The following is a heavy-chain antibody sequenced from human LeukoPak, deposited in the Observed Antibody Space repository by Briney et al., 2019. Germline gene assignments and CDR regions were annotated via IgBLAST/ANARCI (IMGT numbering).Heavy chain of an antibody. D-gene: IGHD3-3*01. V-gene: IGHV1-2*02. Sequence: ASVKVSCKASGYTFTGYYMHWVRQAPGQGLEWMGWINPNSGGTNYAQKFQGRVTMTRDTSISTAYMELSRLRSDDTAVYYCARPTTPILRFLEWLSYDYYYMDVWGKGTTVTVSS. CDR1: GYTFTGYY. CDR3: ARPTTPILRFLEWLSYDYYYMDV. J-gene: IGHJ6*03. CDR2: INPNSGGT.